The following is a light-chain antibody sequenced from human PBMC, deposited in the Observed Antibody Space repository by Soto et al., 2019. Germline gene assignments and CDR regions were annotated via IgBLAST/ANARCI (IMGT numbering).Light chain of an antibody. CDR1: RGVSANY. CDR3: KPYGSSPRT. CDR2: GEY. Sequence: ENLWTQSVGTTSLSPGEGYTPSWLGSRGVSANYLAWYQQKPGQDTTILIYGEYIRAAGIKDRFSGSGSGTDFTLTIRRMEPDDFAVYYCKPYGSSPRTFGHWPKLDLK. V-gene: IGKV3-20*01. J-gene: IGKJ1*01.